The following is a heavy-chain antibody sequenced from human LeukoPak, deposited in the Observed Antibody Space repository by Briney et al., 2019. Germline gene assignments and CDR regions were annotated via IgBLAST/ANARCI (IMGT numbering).Heavy chain of an antibody. CDR2: MHPNSGDT. J-gene: IGHJ4*02. CDR3: ARGPMVGADGY. D-gene: IGHD1-26*01. V-gene: IGHV1-8*02. CDR1: GYAFTNYD. Sequence: ASVKVSCKASGYAFTNYDINWVRQATGQGLEWMGWMHPNSGDTGYAQKFQGRVTMTRNTAIRTAYMELSSLTSDDTAVYFCARGPMVGADGYWGQGTLVTVSS.